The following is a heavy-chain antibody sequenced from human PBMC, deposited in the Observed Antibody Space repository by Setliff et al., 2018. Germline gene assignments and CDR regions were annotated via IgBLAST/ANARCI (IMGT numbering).Heavy chain of an antibody. CDR3: ARDLGQLEGSGYYMDV. V-gene: IGHV1-2*04. D-gene: IGHD1-1*01. J-gene: IGHJ6*03. CDR2: INPNSGGT. CDR1: GYTFTGYY. Sequence: GASVKVSCKASGYTFTGYYMHWVRQAPGQGLEWMGWINPNSGGTNYAQKFQGWVTMTRDTSISTAYMELSRLRSDDTAVYYCARDLGQLEGSGYYMDVWGKGTTVTVSS.